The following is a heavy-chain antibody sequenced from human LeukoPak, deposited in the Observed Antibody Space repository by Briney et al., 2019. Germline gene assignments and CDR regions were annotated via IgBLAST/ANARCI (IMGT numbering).Heavy chain of an antibody. D-gene: IGHD4-17*01. CDR1: GGSISSGSYH. CDR2: IYTSGST. V-gene: IGHV4-61*02. Sequence: SQTLSLTCTVSGGSISSGSYHWSWIRQPAGKGLEWIGRIYTSGSTNYNPSLKSRVTISVDTSKNQFSLKLSSVTAADTAVYYCARDDYGDYYFDYWGQGTLVTVSS. CDR3: ARDDYGDYYFDY. J-gene: IGHJ4*02.